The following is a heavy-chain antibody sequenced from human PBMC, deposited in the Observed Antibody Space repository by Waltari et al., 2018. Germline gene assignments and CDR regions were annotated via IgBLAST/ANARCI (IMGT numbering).Heavy chain of an antibody. CDR1: GFTFSNYA. J-gene: IGHJ4*02. D-gene: IGHD3-10*01. V-gene: IGHV3-23*01. Sequence: EVQLLESGGGLVQPGGSLRLSCAASGFTFSNYAMSWVRQAPGKVLGRVSAISGSGDNTFYADSGKGRFTISRDNSKNTLYLQMNSLRAEDTAVYYCAKHLTLVRGIGPYFDYWGQGTLVTVSS. CDR3: AKHLTLVRGIGPYFDY. CDR2: ISGSGDNT.